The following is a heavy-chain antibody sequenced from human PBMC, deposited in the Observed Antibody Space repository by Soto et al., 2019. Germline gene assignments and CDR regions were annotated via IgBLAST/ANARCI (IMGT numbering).Heavy chain of an antibody. CDR3: ARLPSNWEGWDYYYYYMDV. D-gene: IGHD7-27*01. Sequence: GESLKISCKGSGYSFTSYWIGWVRQMPGKGLEWMGIIYPGDSDTRYSPSFQGQVTISADKSISTAYLQWSSLKASDTAMYYCARLPSNWEGWDYYYYYMDVWGKGTTVTVSS. CDR1: GYSFTSYW. J-gene: IGHJ6*03. V-gene: IGHV5-51*01. CDR2: IYPGDSDT.